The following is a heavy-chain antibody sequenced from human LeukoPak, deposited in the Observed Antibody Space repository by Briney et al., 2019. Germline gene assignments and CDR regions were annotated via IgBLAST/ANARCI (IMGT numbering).Heavy chain of an antibody. J-gene: IGHJ4*02. CDR3: ARDPWLRWPENYFDY. CDR2: ISYDGSNK. Sequence: GGSLRLSCAASGFTFSSYAMHWVCQAPGKGLEWVAVISYDGSNKYYGDSVKGRFTISRDNSKNPLYLQMNSLRAEDTAVYYCARDPWLRWPENYFDYWGQGTLVTVSS. V-gene: IGHV3-30*04. D-gene: IGHD4-23*01. CDR1: GFTFSSYA.